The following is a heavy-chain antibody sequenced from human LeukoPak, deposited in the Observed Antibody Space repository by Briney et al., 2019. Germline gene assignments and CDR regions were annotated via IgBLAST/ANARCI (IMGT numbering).Heavy chain of an antibody. CDR3: AKYLSAKGPPYALEV. V-gene: IGHV3-23*01. CDR2: ISGSGDST. J-gene: IGHJ6*02. CDR1: EFTFRSYA. Sequence: GGSLRLSCAASEFTFRSYAMQWVRQAPGKGLEWVSGISGSGDSTYYADSVRGRFTISRDNSKNTLYLQMNSLRAEDTAVYYCAKYLSAKGPPYALEVWGQGTTVTVSS.